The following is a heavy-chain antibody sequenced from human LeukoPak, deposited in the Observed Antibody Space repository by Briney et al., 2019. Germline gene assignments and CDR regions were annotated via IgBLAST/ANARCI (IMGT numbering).Heavy chain of an antibody. D-gene: IGHD3-10*01. V-gene: IGHV3-66*01. CDR1: GFTVSSNY. Sequence: GGSLRLSCAASGFTVSSNYMSWVRQAPGKGLEWVSVICSGGSTYYADSVKGRFTISRDNSKNTLYLQMNSLRAEDTAVYYCASPLWFGGFHFDYWGQGTLVTVSS. CDR3: ASPLWFGGFHFDY. J-gene: IGHJ4*02. CDR2: ICSGGST.